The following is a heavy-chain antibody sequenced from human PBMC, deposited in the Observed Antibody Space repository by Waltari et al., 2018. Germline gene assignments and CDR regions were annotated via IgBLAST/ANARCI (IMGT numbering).Heavy chain of an antibody. V-gene: IGHV3-15*07. Sequence: EVQLVESGGGLVEPWGSLRLSCATSGFTFTNVWMNWVRQAPGTGLEWVGHIKSKSDGETTDYAAPLKGRFTISRDDSKNTLYLQLNSLKIEDTAMYYCTTCGSSTCYSRYFDPWGQGTLVTVSS. CDR3: TTCGSSTCYSRYFDP. D-gene: IGHD2-2*01. J-gene: IGHJ5*02. CDR2: IKSKSDGETT. CDR1: GFTFTNVW.